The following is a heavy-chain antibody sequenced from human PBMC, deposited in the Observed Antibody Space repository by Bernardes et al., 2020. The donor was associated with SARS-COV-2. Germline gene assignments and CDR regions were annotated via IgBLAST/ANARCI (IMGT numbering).Heavy chain of an antibody. D-gene: IGHD3-3*01. CDR1: GGSISSYY. CDR2: IYYSGST. CDR3: ARVQRITILGVVIIDAFDI. V-gene: IGHV4-59*01. J-gene: IGHJ3*02. Sequence: SETLSLTCTVSGGSISSYYWSWLRQPPGKGLEWIGYIYYSGSTNYNPSLKSRVTISVDTSKNQFSLKLSSVTAADTAVDYCARVQRITILGVVIIDAFDIWGQGTMVTVSS.